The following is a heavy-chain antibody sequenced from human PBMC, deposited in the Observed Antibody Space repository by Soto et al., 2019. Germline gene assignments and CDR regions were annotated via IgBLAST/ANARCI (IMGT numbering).Heavy chain of an antibody. D-gene: IGHD4-17*01. CDR2: INPGTGNT. Sequence: QVQVVQSGAEVKKPGASVKVSCKASGYTFTSYAMHWVRQAPGQRLEWMGWINPGTGNTKNSQKFQGRSTITRATFASTACMELSSLRSQDTAVYYGASGASSVTTFYFDLWGRGTLVTVSS. V-gene: IGHV1-3*01. CDR1: GYTFTSYA. J-gene: IGHJ2*01. CDR3: ASGASSVTTFYFDL.